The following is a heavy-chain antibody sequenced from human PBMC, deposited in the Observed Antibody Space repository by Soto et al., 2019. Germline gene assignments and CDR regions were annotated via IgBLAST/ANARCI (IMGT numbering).Heavy chain of an antibody. V-gene: IGHV3-23*01. CDR3: FQEEDGIRDLLPVSAFLLNRSSDL. CDR2: ISGSGGST. J-gene: IGHJ2*01. D-gene: IGHD2-15*01. Sequence: KGLEWVSAISGSGGSTYYAESVKGRFTISRDNSKNTLYLQMNSLRAEDTAVFFFFQEEDGIRDLLPVSAFLLNRSSDL.